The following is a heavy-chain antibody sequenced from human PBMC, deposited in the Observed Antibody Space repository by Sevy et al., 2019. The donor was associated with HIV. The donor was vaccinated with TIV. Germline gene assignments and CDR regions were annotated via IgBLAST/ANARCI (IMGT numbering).Heavy chain of an antibody. V-gene: IGHV3-72*01. CDR3: ATHAGIAAAGRVFDY. CDR1: GFTFSDHY. J-gene: IGHJ4*02. CDR2: IRNKADSYTT. Sequence: GGSLRLSCAASGFTFSDHYMEWVRQAPGKGLEWVGRIRNKADSYTTEYAASVKGRFTISRDVSKNSLYLLMNSLKTDDTALYYCATHAGIAAAGRVFDYWGQGTLVTVSS. D-gene: IGHD6-13*01.